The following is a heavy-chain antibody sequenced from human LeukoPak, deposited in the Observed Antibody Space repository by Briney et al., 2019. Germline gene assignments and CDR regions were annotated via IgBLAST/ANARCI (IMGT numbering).Heavy chain of an antibody. CDR1: GASISHYY. CDR2: IYTTGST. Sequence: SETLSLTCTVSGASISHYYWSWIGQPAGKGLEWIGRIYTTGSTNYNPSLNSRVTMSEDTTQNQFSLWLGSVTAADTAVYYCATIAPTGSDYAPDFWGQGTLVTVSS. CDR3: ATIAPTGSDYAPDF. J-gene: IGHJ4*02. V-gene: IGHV4-4*07. D-gene: IGHD3-9*01.